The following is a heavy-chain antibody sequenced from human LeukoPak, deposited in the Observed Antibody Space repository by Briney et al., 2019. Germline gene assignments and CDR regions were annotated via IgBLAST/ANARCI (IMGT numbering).Heavy chain of an antibody. Sequence: SVKVSCKASGGTFSSYAISWVRQAPGQGLEWMGGIIPIFGTANYAQKFQGRVTITADKSTSTAYMELSSLRSEDTAVYYCAREGTSPKGGPMYAFDIWGQGTMVTVSS. CDR3: AREGTSPKGGPMYAFDI. V-gene: IGHV1-69*06. CDR1: GGTFSSYA. CDR2: IIPIFGTA. J-gene: IGHJ3*02. D-gene: IGHD2-2*01.